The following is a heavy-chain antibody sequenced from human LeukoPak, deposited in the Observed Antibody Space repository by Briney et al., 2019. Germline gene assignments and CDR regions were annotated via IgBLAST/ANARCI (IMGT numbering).Heavy chain of an antibody. CDR2: INPHSGGT. CDR3: ARAIGYYYGSESYFGIYGMDV. J-gene: IGHJ6*02. V-gene: IGHV1-2*02. D-gene: IGHD3-10*01. Sequence: ASVKVSCKASAYAFTGHYVHWVRQAPGQGLEWMGWINPHSGGTSYAQKFQGRVTMTRDTSISTAYMELSRLRSDDTAVYYCARAIGYYYGSESYFGIYGMDVWGQGTTVTVSS. CDR1: AYAFTGHY.